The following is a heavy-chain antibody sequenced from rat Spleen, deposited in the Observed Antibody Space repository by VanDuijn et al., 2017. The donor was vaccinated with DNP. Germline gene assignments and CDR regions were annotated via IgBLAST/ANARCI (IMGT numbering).Heavy chain of an antibody. CDR1: GFNFNDYW. V-gene: IGHV5-31*01. CDR2: ITSSGGST. D-gene: IGHD1-2*01. Sequence: EVQLVESGGDLVQPGRSLKLSCAASGFNFNDYWMTWIRQVPGKGLEWVASITSSGGSTYYRDSVKGRFTISRDNAKSFLYLQMDGLTSEDTATYYCARHSYGSDYAMDAWGQGTSVTVSS. CDR3: ARHSYGSDYAMDA. J-gene: IGHJ4*01.